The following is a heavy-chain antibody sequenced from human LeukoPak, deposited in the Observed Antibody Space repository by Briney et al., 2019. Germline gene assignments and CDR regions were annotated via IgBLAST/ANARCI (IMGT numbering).Heavy chain of an antibody. CDR1: GFTFSSYW. D-gene: IGHD4-17*01. J-gene: IGHJ5*02. CDR3: AREVDIYGDYVFSWFDP. CDR2: ISSSSSYI. Sequence: GGSLRLSCAASGFTFSSYWMSWVRQAPGKGLEWVSSISSSSSYIYYADSVKGRLTISRDNAKNSLYLQMNSLRSEDTAVYYCAREVDIYGDYVFSWFDPWGQGTLVTVSS. V-gene: IGHV3-21*04.